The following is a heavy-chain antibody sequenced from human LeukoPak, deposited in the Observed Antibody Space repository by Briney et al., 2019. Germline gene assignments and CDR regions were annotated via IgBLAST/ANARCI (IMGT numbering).Heavy chain of an antibody. CDR3: ARVLAAAGNNWFDP. CDR1: GGSISGYY. CDR2: INHSGST. J-gene: IGHJ5*02. D-gene: IGHD6-13*01. V-gene: IGHV4-34*01. Sequence: SETLSLTCTVSGGSISGYYWSWIRQPPGKGLEWIGEINHSGSTNYNPSLKSRVTISVDTSKNQFSLKLSSVTAADTAVYYCARVLAAAGNNWFDPWGQGTLVTVSS.